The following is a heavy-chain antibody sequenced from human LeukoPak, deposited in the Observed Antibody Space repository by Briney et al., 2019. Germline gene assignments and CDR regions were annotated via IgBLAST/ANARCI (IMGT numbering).Heavy chain of an antibody. CDR3: ASPGSYSELYYYYMDV. CDR2: IKKDGSGK. V-gene: IGHV3-7*03. CDR1: GFTFSRYW. J-gene: IGHJ6*03. Sequence: GSLRLSCAASGFTFSRYWMSWVRQAPGKGLEWVANIKKDGSGKYYVDSVKGRFTISRDNAKNSLYLQMNSLRAEDTAVYYCASPGSYSELYYYYMDVWGKGTTVTISS. D-gene: IGHD1-26*01.